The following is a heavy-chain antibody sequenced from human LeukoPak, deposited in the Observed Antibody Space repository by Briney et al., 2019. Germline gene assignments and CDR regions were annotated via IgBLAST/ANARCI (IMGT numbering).Heavy chain of an antibody. D-gene: IGHD3-16*02. J-gene: IGHJ4*02. CDR3: AKAHGGSYHSGID. V-gene: IGHV3-23*01. CDR1: GFTFSSYA. Sequence: PGGSLRLSCAASGFTFSSYAMNWVRQAPGKGLGWGSGISGSGGSTYYADSGKGRFSISRDNSKNTLYLQMNSLSAEDTAVYYCAKAHGGSYHSGIDWGQGTLVTVSS. CDR2: ISGSGGST.